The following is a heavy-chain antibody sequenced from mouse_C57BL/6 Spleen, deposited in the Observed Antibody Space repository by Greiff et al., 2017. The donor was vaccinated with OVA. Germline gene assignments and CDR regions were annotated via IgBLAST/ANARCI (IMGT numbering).Heavy chain of an antibody. CDR3: ARQEQSYGYDAGYYAMDY. V-gene: IGHV5-6*01. Sequence: EVKLMESGGDLVKPGGSLKLSCAASGFTFSSYGMSWVRQTPDKRLEWVATISSGGSYTYYPDSVKGRFTISRDNAKNTLYRQMSSLKSEDTAMYYCARQEQSYGYDAGYYAMDYWGQGTSVTVSS. CDR1: GFTFSSYG. J-gene: IGHJ4*01. CDR2: ISSGGSYT. D-gene: IGHD2-2*01.